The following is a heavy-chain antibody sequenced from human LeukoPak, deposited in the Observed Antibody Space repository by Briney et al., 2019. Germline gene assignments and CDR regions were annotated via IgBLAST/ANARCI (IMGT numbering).Heavy chain of an antibody. V-gene: IGHV1-2*02. J-gene: IGHJ3*02. CDR1: GYTFTSYY. CDR2: INPNSGGT. Sequence: ASVKVSCKASGYTFTSYYMHWVRQAPGQGLEWMGWINPNSGGTNYAQKFQGRVTMTRDTSISTAYMELSRLRSDDTAVYYCARGVPLSDAFDIWGQGTMVTVSS. CDR3: ARGVPLSDAFDI.